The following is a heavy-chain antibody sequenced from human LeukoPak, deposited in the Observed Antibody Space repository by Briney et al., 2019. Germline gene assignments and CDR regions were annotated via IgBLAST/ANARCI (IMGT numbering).Heavy chain of an antibody. D-gene: IGHD6-6*01. J-gene: IGHJ6*02. V-gene: IGHV1-18*01. CDR2: ISAYNGNT. CDR1: GYTFTSYG. CDR3: ARADSSSVFFIPYYYGMDV. Sequence: ASVKASCKASGYTFTSYGISWVRQAPGQGLEWMGWISAYNGNTNYAQKLQGRVTMTTDTSTSTAYMELRSLRSDDTAVYYCARADSSSVFFIPYYYGMDVWGQGTTVTVSS.